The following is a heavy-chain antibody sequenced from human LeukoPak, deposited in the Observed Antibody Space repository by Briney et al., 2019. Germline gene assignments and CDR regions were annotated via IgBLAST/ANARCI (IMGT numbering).Heavy chain of an antibody. J-gene: IGHJ4*02. D-gene: IGHD4-17*01. V-gene: IGHV4-59*08. CDR1: GGSISSYY. CDR3: ARHNLYRYYCDYVRYFDY. Sequence: SETLSLTCTVSGGSISSYYWSWIRQPPGNGLEWIGYIYYSGSTNYNPSLKSRVTISVDTSKNQFSLKLSSVTAADTAVYYCARHNLYRYYCDYVRYFDYWGQGTLVTVSS. CDR2: IYYSGST.